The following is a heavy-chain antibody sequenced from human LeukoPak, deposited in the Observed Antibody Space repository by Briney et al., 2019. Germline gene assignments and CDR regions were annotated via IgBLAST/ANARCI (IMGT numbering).Heavy chain of an antibody. CDR3: ARDTRDIVVVPAAADAFDI. CDR2: ISAYNGNT. D-gene: IGHD2-2*01. J-gene: IGHJ3*02. Sequence: VRXAPGXXLXWXGWISAYNGNTNYAQKLQGRVTMTTDTSTSTAYMELRSLRSDDTAVYYCARDTRDIVVVPAAADAFDIWGQGTMVTVSS. V-gene: IGHV1-18*01.